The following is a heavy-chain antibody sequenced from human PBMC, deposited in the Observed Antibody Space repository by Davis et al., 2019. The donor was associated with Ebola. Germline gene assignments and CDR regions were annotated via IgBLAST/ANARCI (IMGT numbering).Heavy chain of an antibody. V-gene: IGHV3-66*04. CDR1: GFAVSRNY. Sequence: GESLKISCAASGFAVSRNYMSWVRQAPGKGLEWVSLIYYGGDTYYADSVMGRFTISRDNSKNTLYLQMGSLRGEDMAVYYCARRPLSGSYYFDYWGQGTLVTVSS. D-gene: IGHD1-26*01. CDR2: IYYGGDT. CDR3: ARRPLSGSYYFDY. J-gene: IGHJ4*02.